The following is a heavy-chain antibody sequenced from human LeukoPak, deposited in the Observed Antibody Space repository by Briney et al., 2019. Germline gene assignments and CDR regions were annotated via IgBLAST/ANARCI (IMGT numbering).Heavy chain of an antibody. CDR1: RFTFNNYN. J-gene: IGHJ4*02. V-gene: IGHV3-21*01. Sequence: GGSLRLSCAASRFTFNNYNMNWVPQAPGKGLEWASSISGDNIYVLYADSVQGRFTVSKDNAKNSLYLQMNNQRAEDTAVYYCVRNPALSYFARSGSDYWAQGALVTVSS. CDR3: VRNPALSYFARSGSDY. D-gene: IGHD2/OR15-2a*01. CDR2: ISGDNIYV.